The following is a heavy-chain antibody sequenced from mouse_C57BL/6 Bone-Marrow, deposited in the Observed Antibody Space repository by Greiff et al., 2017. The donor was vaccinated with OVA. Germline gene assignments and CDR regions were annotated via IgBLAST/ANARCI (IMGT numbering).Heavy chain of an antibody. J-gene: IGHJ2*01. Sequence: QVQLQQSGAELARPGASVKLSCKASGYTFTSYGISWVKQRTGQGLEWIGEIYPRSGNTYYNEKFKGKATLTADKSSSTAYMELRSLTSEDSAVYFCAREDYYGSSVYFDYWGQGTTLTVSS. CDR2: IYPRSGNT. CDR1: GYTFTSYG. CDR3: AREDYYGSSVYFDY. D-gene: IGHD1-1*01. V-gene: IGHV1-81*01.